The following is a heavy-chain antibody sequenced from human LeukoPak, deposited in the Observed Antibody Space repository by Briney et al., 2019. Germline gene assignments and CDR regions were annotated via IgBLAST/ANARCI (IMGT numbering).Heavy chain of an antibody. CDR2: MSYDGSNK. CDR3: ARHLSGGGFDY. J-gene: IGHJ4*02. Sequence: GGSLRLSCAASGFTFGSYTMHWVRQAPGKGLEWVALMSYDGSNKYYADSVKGRFTISRDNFRNTLYLQMNSLRTEDTAVYYCARHLSGGGFDYWGQRTLVTVSS. V-gene: IGHV3-30-3*01. CDR1: GFTFGSYT.